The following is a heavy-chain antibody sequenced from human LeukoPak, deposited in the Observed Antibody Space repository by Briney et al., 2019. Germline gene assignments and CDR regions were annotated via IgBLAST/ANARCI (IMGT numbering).Heavy chain of an antibody. CDR1: GGSTSGYY. V-gene: IGHV4-59*01. J-gene: IGHJ4*02. CDR2: IYYSGST. Sequence: SETLSLTCTVSGGSTSGYYWSWIRQPPGKGLEWIGDIYYSGSTNHNPSLTSRVTMSVDTSKNQFSLKLNSVTAADTAVYYCARGWDGIAVAGSFDYWGQGTLVTVSS. D-gene: IGHD6-19*01. CDR3: ARGWDGIAVAGSFDY.